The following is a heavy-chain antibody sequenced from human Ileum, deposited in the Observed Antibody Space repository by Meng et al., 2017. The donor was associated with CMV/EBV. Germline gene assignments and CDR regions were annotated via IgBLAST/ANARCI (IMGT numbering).Heavy chain of an antibody. Sequence: QVQLAQGGAGLLKPAETLSPMCAVYGGSFSEYHWSWIRQPPGKGLEWIGEINHGGSSNYNPSLKSRVTISVDRSRNQVSLKLTSVTAADTAVYYCARASPQRRFLSYWGQGTLVTVSS. V-gene: IGHV4-34*01. D-gene: IGHD3-3*01. CDR3: ARASPQRRFLSY. J-gene: IGHJ4*02. CDR2: INHGGSS. CDR1: GGSFSEYH.